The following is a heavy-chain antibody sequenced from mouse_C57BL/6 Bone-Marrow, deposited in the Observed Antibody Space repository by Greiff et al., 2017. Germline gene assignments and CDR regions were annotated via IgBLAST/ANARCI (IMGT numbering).Heavy chain of an antibody. J-gene: IGHJ4*01. CDR1: GYTFTSYW. CDR2: IHPNSGST. V-gene: IGHV1-64*01. D-gene: IGHD5-5*01. CDR3: ARSDYPYDYAMDY. Sequence: QVQLQQPGAELVKPGASVKLSCKASGYTFTSYWMHWVKQRPGQGLEWIGMIHPNSGSTNYNEKFKSKATLTVDKSSSTAYMQRSSLTSEDSAVYYCARSDYPYDYAMDYWGQGTSVTVSS.